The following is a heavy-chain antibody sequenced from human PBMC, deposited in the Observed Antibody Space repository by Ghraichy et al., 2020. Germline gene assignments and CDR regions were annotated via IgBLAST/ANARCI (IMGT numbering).Heavy chain of an antibody. V-gene: IGHV3-7*01. CDR2: IKEDGSEK. D-gene: IGHD3/OR15-3a*01. J-gene: IGHJ4*02. Sequence: LSLTCAASGFTFSSYWMNWFRQAPGKGLEWVGNIKEDGSEKYYVDSVKGRFTISRDNAKNSMYLQMNNLRVDDTAMYYCARKGRTGDYWGQGTLVTVSS. CDR3: ARKGRTGDY. CDR1: GFTFSSYW.